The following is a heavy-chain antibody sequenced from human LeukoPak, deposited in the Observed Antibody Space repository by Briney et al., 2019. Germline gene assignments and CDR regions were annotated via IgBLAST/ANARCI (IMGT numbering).Heavy chain of an antibody. Sequence: PGGSLRLSCAASGFTFSSYAMHWVRQAPGKGLEWVAVISYDGSNKYYADSVKGRFTISRDNSKNTLYLQMNSLRAEDTAVYYCARGDCSSTSCPYYYYYYMDVWGKGTTVTVSS. CDR2: ISYDGSNK. CDR3: ARGDCSSTSCPYYYYYYMDV. CDR1: GFTFSSYA. V-gene: IGHV3-30-3*01. D-gene: IGHD2-2*01. J-gene: IGHJ6*03.